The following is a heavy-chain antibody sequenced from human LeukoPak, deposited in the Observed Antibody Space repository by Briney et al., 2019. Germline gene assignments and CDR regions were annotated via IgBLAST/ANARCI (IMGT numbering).Heavy chain of an antibody. J-gene: IGHJ4*02. Sequence: SGGSLRLSCAASGITFSSYSMNWVRQAPGKGLEWVSSISSSSSYIYCADSVKGRFTISRDNAKNSLYLQMNSLRAEDTAVYYCARDIEATVTSRLTDYWGQGTLVTVSS. V-gene: IGHV3-21*01. CDR1: GITFSSYS. CDR3: ARDIEATVTSRLTDY. D-gene: IGHD4-11*01. CDR2: ISSSSSYI.